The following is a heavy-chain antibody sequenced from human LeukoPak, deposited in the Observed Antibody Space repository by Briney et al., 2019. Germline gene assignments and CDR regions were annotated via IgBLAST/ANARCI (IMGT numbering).Heavy chain of an antibody. CDR3: ARGLRFNY. V-gene: IGHV4-34*01. CDR2: INHSGST. D-gene: IGHD4-17*01. Sequence: SETLSLTCAVFGGSFSGYYWSWIRQPPGKGLEWIGEINHSGSTNYNPSLKSRVTISVDTSKNQFSLKLSSVTAADTAVYYCARGLRFNYWGQGTLVTVSS. CDR1: GGSFSGYY. J-gene: IGHJ4*02.